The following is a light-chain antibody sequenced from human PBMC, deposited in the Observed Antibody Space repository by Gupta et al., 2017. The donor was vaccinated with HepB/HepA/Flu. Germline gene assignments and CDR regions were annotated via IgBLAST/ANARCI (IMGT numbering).Light chain of an antibody. CDR1: QSVSSSY. Sequence: EIWLKLPTGTLSFSSRERAILSCRASQSVSSSYLAWYQQKPGQYPRLLIYGASSSVAGVPDRFSGSGCGRDFTLSISRLEPEDFAVYYCQHYGSSPPVTFGQGTRLETK. CDR3: QHYGSSPPVT. V-gene: IGKV3-20*01. CDR2: GAS. J-gene: IGKJ5*01.